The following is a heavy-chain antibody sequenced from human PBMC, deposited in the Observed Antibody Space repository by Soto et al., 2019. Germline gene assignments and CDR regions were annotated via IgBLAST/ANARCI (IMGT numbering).Heavy chain of an antibody. CDR3: ASKPRDYDILTGGGDYFDY. Sequence: PSETLSLTCSVSNGSISSGYWTWIRHPPGKGLEWIGYIYLGGSINYNPSLKSRVIISVDTAKNQFSLSLSSVTAADTAVYYCASKPRDYDILTGGGDYFDYWGQGTLVTVSS. J-gene: IGHJ4*02. CDR2: IYLGGSI. D-gene: IGHD3-9*01. V-gene: IGHV4-59*01. CDR1: NGSISSGY.